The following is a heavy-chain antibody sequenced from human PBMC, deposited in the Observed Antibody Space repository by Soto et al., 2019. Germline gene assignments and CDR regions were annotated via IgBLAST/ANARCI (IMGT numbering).Heavy chain of an antibody. D-gene: IGHD2-2*01. Sequence: GGSLRLSCAASGFTFSSYAMHWVRQAPGKGLEWVAVISYDGSNKYYADSVKGRFTISRDNSKNTLYLQMNSLRAEDTAVYYCARTAVPVAMIWDSYYGMDVWAQGTTVTVS. CDR2: ISYDGSNK. V-gene: IGHV3-30-3*01. CDR3: ARTAVPVAMIWDSYYGMDV. J-gene: IGHJ6*02. CDR1: GFTFSSYA.